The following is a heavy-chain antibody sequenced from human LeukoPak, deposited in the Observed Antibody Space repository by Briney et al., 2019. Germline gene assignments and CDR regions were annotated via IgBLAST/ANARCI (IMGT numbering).Heavy chain of an antibody. D-gene: IGHD5-12*01. V-gene: IGHV1-69*13. CDR3: ARVGYSGPEGYFDY. J-gene: IGHJ4*02. CDR2: IIPIFGTA. Sequence: GASVKASCKASGGTFSSYAISWVRQAPGQGLEWMGGIIPIFGTANYAQKFQGRVTITADESTSTAYMELSSLRSEDTAVYYCARVGYSGPEGYFDYWGQGTLVTVSS. CDR1: GGTFSSYA.